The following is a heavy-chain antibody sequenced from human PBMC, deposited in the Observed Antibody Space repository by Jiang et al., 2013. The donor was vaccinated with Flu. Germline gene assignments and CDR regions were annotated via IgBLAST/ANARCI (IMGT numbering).Heavy chain of an antibody. J-gene: IGHJ3*01. CDR1: GGSISSYY. Sequence: GSGLVKPSETLSLTCAVSGGSISSYYWSWIRQPAGEGLEWIGRIYTSGNTNYNPSLKSRVTMSVDTSKNQFSLKLSSVTAADTAMYYCARDREYCSSTSTLCSGFDVWGQGTMVTVSS. CDR3: ARDREYCSSTSTLCSGFDV. D-gene: IGHD2-2*01. V-gene: IGHV4-4*07. CDR2: IYTSGNT.